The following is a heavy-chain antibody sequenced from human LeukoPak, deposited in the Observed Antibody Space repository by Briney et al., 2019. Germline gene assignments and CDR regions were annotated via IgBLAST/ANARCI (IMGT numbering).Heavy chain of an antibody. CDR1: RFTFSRYW. V-gene: IGHV3-7*01. CDR3: ARGWVAGNGYFDY. D-gene: IGHD6-19*01. Sequence: PGGSLRLSCTASRFTFSRYWMSWVRQAPGKGLEWVANIKQDGSEKYYVDSVKGRFTISRDNAKNSLYLQMNSLRAEDTAVYYCARGWVAGNGYFDYWGQGTLVTVSS. J-gene: IGHJ4*02. CDR2: IKQDGSEK.